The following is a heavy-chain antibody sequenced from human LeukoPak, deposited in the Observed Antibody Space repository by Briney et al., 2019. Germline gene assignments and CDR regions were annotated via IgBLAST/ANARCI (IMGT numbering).Heavy chain of an antibody. J-gene: IGHJ6*02. CDR3: ARDGFSSWKYYGMDV. CDR1: GGSFSGYY. CDR2: INHSGST. V-gene: IGHV4-34*01. D-gene: IGHD2-2*01. Sequence: SETPSLTCAVYGGSFSGYYWSWIRQPPGKGLEWIGEINHSGSTNYNPSLKSRVTISVDTSKNQFSLKLSSVTAADTAVYYCARDGFSSWKYYGMDVWGQGTTVTVSS.